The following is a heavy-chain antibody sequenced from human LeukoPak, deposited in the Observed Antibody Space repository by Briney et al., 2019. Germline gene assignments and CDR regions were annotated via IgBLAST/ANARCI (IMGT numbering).Heavy chain of an antibody. Sequence: SETLSLTCAVYGGSFSGYYWSWIRQPPGKGLEWIGEINHSGSTNYNPSLKSRVTISVDTSKNQFSLKLSSVTAADTAVYYCARARLTLYCSSTSCYVFDYWGQGTLAAVSS. CDR1: GGSFSGYY. V-gene: IGHV4-34*01. D-gene: IGHD2-2*01. CDR2: INHSGST. J-gene: IGHJ4*02. CDR3: ARARLTLYCSSTSCYVFDY.